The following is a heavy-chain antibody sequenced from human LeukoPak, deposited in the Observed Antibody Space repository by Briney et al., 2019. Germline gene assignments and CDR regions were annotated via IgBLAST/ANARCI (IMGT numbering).Heavy chain of an antibody. V-gene: IGHV3-7*01. J-gene: IGHJ3*02. CDR3: AREGPQYGSGSYYGNDAFDI. CDR2: IKQDGSEK. CDR1: GFTFSSYW. D-gene: IGHD3-10*01. Sequence: GGSLRLSCAASGFTFSSYWISWVRQAPGKGLEWVANIKQDGSEKYYVDSVKGRFTISRDNAKNSLYLQMNSLRAEDTAVYYCAREGPQYGSGSYYGNDAFDIWGQGTMVTVSS.